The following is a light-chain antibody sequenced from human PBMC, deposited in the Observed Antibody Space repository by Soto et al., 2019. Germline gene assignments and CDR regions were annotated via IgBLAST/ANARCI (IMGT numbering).Light chain of an antibody. J-gene: IGKJ2*01. CDR1: QSVSSSY. CDR2: GAS. V-gene: IGKV3-20*01. CDR3: QQYASSPVYA. Sequence: EIVLTQSPGTLSLSPGERATLSCRASQSVSSSYLAWYQQKPGQAPRLLIYGASSRATGIPDRFSGSGSGTDFTLTISRLEPEDFSVYYCQQYASSPVYAVGQGPKLEIK.